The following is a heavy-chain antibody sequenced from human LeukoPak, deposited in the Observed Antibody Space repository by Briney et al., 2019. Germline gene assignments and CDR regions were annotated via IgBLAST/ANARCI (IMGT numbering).Heavy chain of an antibody. J-gene: IGHJ4*02. CDR1: GFTFSTYT. CDR2: ITSSSDI. D-gene: IGHD1-14*01. CDR3: ARDPAPEDN. Sequence: GGSLRLSCAASGFTFSTYTMNWVRQAPGKGLEWVSSITSSSDIYYADSVRGRFTISRDNAKNSLYLQMNSLRAEDTAVYYCARDPAPEDNWGQGTLVTVSS. V-gene: IGHV3-21*01.